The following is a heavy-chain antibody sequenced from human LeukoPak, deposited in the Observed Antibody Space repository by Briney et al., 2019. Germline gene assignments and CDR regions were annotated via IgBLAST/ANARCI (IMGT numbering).Heavy chain of an antibody. J-gene: IGHJ4*02. Sequence: ASVKVSCKLSGNTLRELPIQWVRQAGGKGLEWMAGFDPENAEIVYAQKFQGRVTMTEDTSTNTAYMELTSLTSDDTALYYCATRGSDFWSGFDFWGQGTQVTVSS. CDR1: GNTLRELP. CDR3: ATRGSDFWSGFDF. CDR2: FDPENAEI. D-gene: IGHD3-3*01. V-gene: IGHV1-24*01.